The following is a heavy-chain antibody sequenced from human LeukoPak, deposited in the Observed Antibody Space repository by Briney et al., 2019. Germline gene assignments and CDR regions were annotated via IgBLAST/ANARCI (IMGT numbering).Heavy chain of an antibody. Sequence: ASVKVSCKASGYTFTGYYMHWVRQAPGQGLEWMGWISAYNGNTNYAQKLQGRVTMTTDTSTSTAYMELRSLRSDDTAVYYCARGDVLRYFDWFLSPGPAVVLFDYWGQGTLVTVSS. V-gene: IGHV1-18*04. CDR1: GYTFTGYY. D-gene: IGHD3-9*01. CDR3: ARGDVLRYFDWFLSPGPAVVLFDY. J-gene: IGHJ4*02. CDR2: ISAYNGNT.